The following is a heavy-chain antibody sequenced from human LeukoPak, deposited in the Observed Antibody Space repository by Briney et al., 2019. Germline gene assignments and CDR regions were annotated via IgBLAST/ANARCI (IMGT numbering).Heavy chain of an antibody. Sequence: SVTVSCKASGFTFTSYAVQWVGQARGKGVEGMGWIYDGSGKTNYAQKFQERVTITRDMSTSTAYMELSSLRSEDTAVYYCAADLHYYGSGSFGPTLYYFDYWGQGTLVTVSS. D-gene: IGHD3-10*01. CDR3: AADLHYYGSGSFGPTLYYFDY. CDR2: IYDGSGKT. CDR1: GFTFTSYA. J-gene: IGHJ4*02. V-gene: IGHV1-58*01.